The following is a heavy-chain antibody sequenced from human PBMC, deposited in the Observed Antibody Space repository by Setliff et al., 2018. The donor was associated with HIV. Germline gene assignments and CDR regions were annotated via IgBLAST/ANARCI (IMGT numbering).Heavy chain of an antibody. D-gene: IGHD3-22*01. J-gene: IGHJ3*02. CDR3: TTDNGALGYYDSGGYFFGYAFDI. CDR1: GFNFTNYA. CDR2: INSVGSST. Sequence: PGGSLRLSCTTSGFNFTNYAMNWVRQAPGKGLEWVSRINSVGSSTSYAGSVKGRFTISRDNSKNTLYVQMNSLRPEDTAVYYCTTDNGALGYYDSGGYFFGYAFDIWGQGTMVTVSS. V-gene: IGHV3-74*01.